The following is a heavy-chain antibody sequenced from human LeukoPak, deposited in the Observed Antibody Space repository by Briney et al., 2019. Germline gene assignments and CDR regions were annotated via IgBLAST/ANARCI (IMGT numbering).Heavy chain of an antibody. V-gene: IGHV1-69*04. CDR3: AGENSLLEPYYYGSGSNWFDP. J-gene: IGHJ5*02. D-gene: IGHD3-10*01. CDR2: IIPILGIA. CDR1: GGTFSSYA. Sequence: SVKVSCKASGGTFSSYAISWVRQAPGQGLEWMGRIIPILGIANYAQKFQGRVTITADKSTSTAYMELSSLRSEDTAVYYCAGENSLLEPYYYGSGSNWFDPWGQGTLVTVSS.